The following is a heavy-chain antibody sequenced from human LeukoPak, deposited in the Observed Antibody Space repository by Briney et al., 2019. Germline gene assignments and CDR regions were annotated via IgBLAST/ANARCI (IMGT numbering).Heavy chain of an antibody. CDR3: AKLYSSGWYFRSYVDY. V-gene: IGHV3-30*04. CDR2: ISYDGSNK. D-gene: IGHD6-19*01. Sequence: GGSLRLSCAASGFTFSSYAMHWVRQAPGKGLEWVAVISYDGSNKYYADSVKGRFTISRDNSKNTLYLQMNSLRAEDTAVYYRAKLYSSGWYFRSYVDYWGQGTLVTVSS. J-gene: IGHJ4*02. CDR1: GFTFSSYA.